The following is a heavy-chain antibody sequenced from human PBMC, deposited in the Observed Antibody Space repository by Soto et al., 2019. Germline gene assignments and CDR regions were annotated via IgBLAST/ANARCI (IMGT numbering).Heavy chain of an antibody. Sequence: ASVKVSCKASGYTFTSYDINWVRQATGQGLEWMGWMNPNSGNTGYAQKFQGRVTMTRNTSISTAYMELSSLRSEDTAVYYCARASPVLRFLEWFHTTDYYFDYWGQGTMVTVSS. CDR1: GYTFTSYD. CDR2: MNPNSGNT. CDR3: ARASPVLRFLEWFHTTDYYFDY. D-gene: IGHD3-3*01. V-gene: IGHV1-8*01. J-gene: IGHJ4*02.